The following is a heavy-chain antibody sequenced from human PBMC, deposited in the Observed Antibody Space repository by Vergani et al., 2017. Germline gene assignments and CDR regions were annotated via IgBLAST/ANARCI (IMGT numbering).Heavy chain of an antibody. CDR2: IYYSGST. Sequence: QVQLQESGPGLVKPSETLSLTCTVSGGSISSYYWSWIRQPPGKGLEWIGYIYYSGSTNYNPSLKSRVTISVDTSKNQFSLKLSSVTAADAAGYYCARGNYXFWSGYYNHYYYYYMDVWGKGTTVTVSS. CDR1: GGSISSYY. CDR3: ARGNYXFWSGYYNHYYYYYMDV. D-gene: IGHD3-3*01. J-gene: IGHJ6*03. V-gene: IGHV4-59*01.